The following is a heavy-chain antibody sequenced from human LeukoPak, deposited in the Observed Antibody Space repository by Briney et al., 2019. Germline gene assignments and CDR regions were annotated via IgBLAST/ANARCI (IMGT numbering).Heavy chain of an antibody. CDR1: GYTFTGYY. CDR3: ARGRDSSGWSGSYYYYGMDV. Sequence: ASVKVSCKASGYTFTGYYMHWVRQAPGQGLEWMGWINPNSGGTNYAQKFQGWVTMTRDTSISTAYMELSRLRSDDTAVYYCARGRDSSGWSGSYYYYGMDVWGQGTTVTVSS. J-gene: IGHJ6*02. V-gene: IGHV1-2*04. CDR2: INPNSGGT. D-gene: IGHD6-19*01.